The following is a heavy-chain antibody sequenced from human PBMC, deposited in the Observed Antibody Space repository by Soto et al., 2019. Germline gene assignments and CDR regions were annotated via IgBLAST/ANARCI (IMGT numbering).Heavy chain of an antibody. CDR3: ARDQVEYSGYVDTYYYYGMDV. J-gene: IGHJ6*02. V-gene: IGHV3-7*05. CDR1: GFTFSSYW. D-gene: IGHD5-12*01. CDR2: IKQDGSEK. Sequence: PGGSLRLSCAASGFTFSSYWMSWVRQAPGKGLEWVANIKQDGSEKYYVDSVKGRFTISRDNAKNSLYLQMNSLRAEDTAVYYCARDQVEYSGYVDTYYYYGMDVWGQGTTVTVSS.